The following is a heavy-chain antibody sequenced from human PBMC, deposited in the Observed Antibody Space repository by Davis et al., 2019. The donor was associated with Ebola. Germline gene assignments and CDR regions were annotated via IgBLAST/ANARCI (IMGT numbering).Heavy chain of an antibody. V-gene: IGHV5-51*01. CDR1: GYSFTNYW. CDR2: IYPSDSDT. CDR3: ARQASSYGPLDY. J-gene: IGHJ4*02. Sequence: GESLKISCKTSGYSFTNYWIGWVRQKPGKGLEWMGIIYPSDSDTRYSPSFQGQVTISADKSISTAYLQWNSLKASDTAMYYCARQASSYGPLDYWGQGTVVTVSS. D-gene: IGHD2-2*01.